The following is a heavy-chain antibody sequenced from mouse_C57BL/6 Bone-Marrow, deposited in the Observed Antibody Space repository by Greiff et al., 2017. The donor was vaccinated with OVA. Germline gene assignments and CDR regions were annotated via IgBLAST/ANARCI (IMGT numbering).Heavy chain of an antibody. CDR1: GFTFSDYG. V-gene: IGHV5-17*01. CDR2: ISSGSSTI. J-gene: IGHJ1*03. Sequence: VQLKESGGGLVKPGGSLKLSCAASGFTFSDYGMHWVRQAPETGLEWVAYISSGSSTIYYADTVKGRFTISRDNAKNTLFLQMTSLRSEDTAMYYCARINYWYFDVWGTGTTVTVSS. CDR3: ARINYWYFDV.